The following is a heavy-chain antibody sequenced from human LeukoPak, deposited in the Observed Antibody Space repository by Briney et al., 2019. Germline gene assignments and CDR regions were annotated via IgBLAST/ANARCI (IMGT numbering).Heavy chain of an antibody. V-gene: IGHV3-30*18. CDR2: ISYDGRNS. J-gene: IGHJ4*02. Sequence: PGRTLRLSSAASGFTFSVYAMHWVRQGPGKGLEWVASISYDGRNSDYADSVRGRFTTSRDNSKSTLNLQMNSLRPDDTAVYYCAKLGFDSSGSHTLLDYWGQGTQVTVSS. CDR3: AKLGFDSSGSHTLLDY. D-gene: IGHD3-22*01. CDR1: GFTFSVYA.